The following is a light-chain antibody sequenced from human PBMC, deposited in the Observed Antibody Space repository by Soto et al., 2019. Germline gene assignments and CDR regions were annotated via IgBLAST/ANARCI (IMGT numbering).Light chain of an antibody. J-gene: IGKJ1*01. Sequence: EVVLTQSPVTLSLSPGERATLSCRASQSFRGLLAWYQQKPGQAPRLLIYDAYNRATGIPPRFSGSGSGTDFTLTISRLEPEDFAVYFCQQCGSSRRTFGQGTKVDIK. CDR2: DAY. CDR1: QSFRGL. CDR3: QQCGSSRRT. V-gene: IGKV3-11*01.